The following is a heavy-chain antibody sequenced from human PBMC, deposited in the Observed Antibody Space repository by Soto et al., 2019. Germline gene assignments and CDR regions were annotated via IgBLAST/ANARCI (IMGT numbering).Heavy chain of an antibody. CDR2: INPNSGGT. Sequence: ASVKVSCKASGYTFTGYYMHWVRQAPGQGLEWMGWINPNSGGTNYAQKFQGRVTMTRDTSISTAYMELSRLRSDDTAVYYCARRNYYDSSGPMGFQYWGQGTLVTVSS. J-gene: IGHJ1*01. V-gene: IGHV1-2*02. CDR3: ARRNYYDSSGPMGFQY. D-gene: IGHD3-22*01. CDR1: GYTFTGYY.